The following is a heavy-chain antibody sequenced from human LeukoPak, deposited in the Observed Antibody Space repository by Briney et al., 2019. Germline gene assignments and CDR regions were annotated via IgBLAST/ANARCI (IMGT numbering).Heavy chain of an antibody. J-gene: IGHJ4*02. CDR2: IIPIFGTA. D-gene: IGHD6-13*01. CDR3: AREPLAAATEFDY. CDR1: GGTFSSYA. Sequence: SVKVSCKASGGTFSSYAISWVRQAPGQGLEWMGGIIPIFGTANYAQKFQGRVTMTTDTSTSTAYMELRSLRSDDTAVYYCAREPLAAATEFDYWGQGTLVTVSS. V-gene: IGHV1-69*05.